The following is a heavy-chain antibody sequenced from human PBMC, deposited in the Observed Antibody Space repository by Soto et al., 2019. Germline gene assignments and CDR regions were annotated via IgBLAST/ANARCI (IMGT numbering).Heavy chain of an antibody. CDR3: ARSSGGYSYNGMDV. J-gene: IGHJ6*02. CDR2: INPKSGDT. Sequence: QEQLVQSGAEVKQPGASVKVSCKASGYTFTGYYIHWVRQAPGQGLEWRGWINPKSGDTKYAQKFQGRVTVTRDTSISTAYMELSRLRADDTAVYYCARSSGGYSYNGMDVWGQGTTVTVSS. D-gene: IGHD1-26*01. V-gene: IGHV1-2*02. CDR1: GYTFTGYY.